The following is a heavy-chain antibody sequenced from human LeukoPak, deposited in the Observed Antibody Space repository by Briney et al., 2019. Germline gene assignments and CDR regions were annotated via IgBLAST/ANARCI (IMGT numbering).Heavy chain of an antibody. CDR1: GGSLSDYH. V-gene: IGHV4-59*01. Sequence: SETLSLTCTASGGSLSDYHWSWIRQPPGQRLEWIGYIYYSGSTNYNPSLKSRSTISLDTSKNQFSLKLNSVTAADTAVYYCARAVTSLDAFILWGQGTMVTVSS. CDR3: ARAVTSLDAFIL. J-gene: IGHJ3*01. CDR2: IYYSGST. D-gene: IGHD5-18*01.